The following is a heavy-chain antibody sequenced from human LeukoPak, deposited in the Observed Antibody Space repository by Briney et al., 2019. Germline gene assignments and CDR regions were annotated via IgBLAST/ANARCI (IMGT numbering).Heavy chain of an antibody. J-gene: IGHJ6*03. CDR1: GFTFSSYG. Sequence: GGSLRLSCAASGFTFSSYGMHWVRQAPGKGLEWVAFIRYDGSNKYYADSVKGRFTISRDNSKNTLYLQMNSLRVEDTAVYYCAKALPAGGTEYSSASLRTSPPYYYYYDYMDVWGKGTTVTVSS. V-gene: IGHV3-30*02. CDR2: IRYDGSNK. CDR3: AKALPAGGTEYSSASLRTSPPYYYYYDYMDV. D-gene: IGHD6-6*01.